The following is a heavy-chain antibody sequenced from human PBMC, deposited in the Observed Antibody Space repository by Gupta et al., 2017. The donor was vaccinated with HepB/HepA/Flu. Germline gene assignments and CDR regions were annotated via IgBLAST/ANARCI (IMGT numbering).Heavy chain of an antibody. Sequence: QVKLVESGGGVVKPGRSLRLSCAASGFPFSTYCSHWVRQAPGKGLEWVAVIWSDGTNKYYADSVKGRFTISRDNSKNALYLKMNSLRAEDTSVYYCARGTGSHQGNGFDYWGQGALVTVSS. CDR2: IWSDGTNK. V-gene: IGHV3-33*01. J-gene: IGHJ4*02. D-gene: IGHD3/OR15-3a*01. CDR3: ARGTGSHQGNGFDY. CDR1: GFPFSTYC.